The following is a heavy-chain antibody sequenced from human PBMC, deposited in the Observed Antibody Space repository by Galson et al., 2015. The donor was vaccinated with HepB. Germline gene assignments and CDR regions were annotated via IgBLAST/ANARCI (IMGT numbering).Heavy chain of an antibody. V-gene: IGHV3-23*01. CDR2: ISNSGEST. J-gene: IGHJ6*02. CDR1: EFAFGSYA. Sequence: SLRLSCAASEFAFGSYAMSWVRQAPGKGLEWVSAISNSGESTFYADSVKGRFTISRDNSENTLYPLMNSLRVEDTAVYYCSKGRFYDTNYSPPPAYYYYGMNVWGQGTTVTVSS. CDR3: SKGRFYDTNYSPPPAYYYYGMNV. D-gene: IGHD2/OR15-2a*01.